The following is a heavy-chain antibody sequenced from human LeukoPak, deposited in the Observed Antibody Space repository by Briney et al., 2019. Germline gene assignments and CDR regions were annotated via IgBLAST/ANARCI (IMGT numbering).Heavy chain of an antibody. Sequence: GGSLRLSCAASGFTFSSYAMSWVGQAPGQGLKCVSAISGSGGSTYYADSVKGRFTISRGNSQNTLYLQMNSLSAEDTAVYYCAKVMTRTMVRGVPPSDYWGQGTLVTVSS. CDR1: GFTFSSYA. CDR2: ISGSGGST. CDR3: AKVMTRTMVRGVPPSDY. D-gene: IGHD3-10*01. J-gene: IGHJ4*02. V-gene: IGHV3-23*01.